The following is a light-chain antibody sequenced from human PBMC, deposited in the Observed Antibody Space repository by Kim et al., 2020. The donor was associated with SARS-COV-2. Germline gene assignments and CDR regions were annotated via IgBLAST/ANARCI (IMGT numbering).Light chain of an antibody. CDR1: QSVSTN. J-gene: IGKJ1*01. V-gene: IGKV3-15*01. Sequence: VSPGERATLSCTASQSVSTNLAWYQQKRGQAPRLLLAGASASATGIPARFSGRGSGTDFTLTISSLQSEDFAVYYCQQYDKWPRTFGQGTKVDIK. CDR2: GAS. CDR3: QQYDKWPRT.